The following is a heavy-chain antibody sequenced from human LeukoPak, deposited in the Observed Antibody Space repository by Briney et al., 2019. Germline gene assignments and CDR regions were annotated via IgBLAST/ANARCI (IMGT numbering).Heavy chain of an antibody. V-gene: IGHV4-61*02. Sequence: SQTLSLTCTVSGGSISSGSYYWSWIRQPAGKGLEWIGRIYTSGSTNYNPSLKSRVTISVDTSKNQFSLKLSSVTAADTAVYYCARENRVYYDRPKDAFDIWGQGTMVTVSS. CDR3: ARENRVYYDRPKDAFDI. J-gene: IGHJ3*02. CDR2: IYTSGST. CDR1: GGSISSGSYY. D-gene: IGHD3-22*01.